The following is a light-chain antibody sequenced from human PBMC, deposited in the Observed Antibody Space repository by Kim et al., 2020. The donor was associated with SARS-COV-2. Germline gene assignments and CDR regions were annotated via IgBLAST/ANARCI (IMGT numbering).Light chain of an antibody. CDR2: DAS. CDR1: QSVSSY. Sequence: EIVLRQSPATLSLSPGERATLSCRASQSVSSYLAWYQQKPGQAPRLLIYDASNRATGIPARFSGSGSGTDFTLTISSLEPEDLAVYYCQQRSNWPRTFGPGTKVDIK. CDR3: QQRSNWPRT. V-gene: IGKV3-11*01. J-gene: IGKJ3*01.